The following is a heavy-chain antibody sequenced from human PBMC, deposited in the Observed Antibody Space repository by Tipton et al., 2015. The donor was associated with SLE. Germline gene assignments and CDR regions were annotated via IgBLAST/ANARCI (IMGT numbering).Heavy chain of an antibody. V-gene: IGHV4-61*02. CDR2: IYTSGST. CDR3: ARGGRLVEGPMDV. J-gene: IGHJ6*03. D-gene: IGHD6-19*01. CDR1: GGSISSGSYY. Sequence: TLFLTCTVSGGSISSGSYYWSWIRQPAGKGLEWIGRIYTSGSTNYNPSLESRVTISVDTSKNQFSLKLSSVTAADTAVYYCARGGRLVEGPMDVWGKGTTVTVSS.